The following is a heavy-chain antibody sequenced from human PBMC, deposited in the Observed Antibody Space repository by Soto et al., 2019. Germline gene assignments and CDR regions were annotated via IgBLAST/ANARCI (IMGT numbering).Heavy chain of an antibody. CDR1: GYTFTSYG. D-gene: IGHD2-15*01. Sequence: ASVKVSCKASGYTFTSYGISWVRQAPGQGLEWMGWISAYNGNTNYAQKLQGRVTMTTDTSTSTAYMELRSLRSDDTAVYYCARVTLEDIVVVVAANDFDYWGQGTLVNVSS. J-gene: IGHJ4*02. CDR2: ISAYNGNT. CDR3: ARVTLEDIVVVVAANDFDY. V-gene: IGHV1-18*01.